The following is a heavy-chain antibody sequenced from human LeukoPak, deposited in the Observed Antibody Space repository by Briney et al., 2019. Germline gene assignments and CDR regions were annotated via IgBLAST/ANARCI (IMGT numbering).Heavy chain of an antibody. V-gene: IGHV1-2*02. Sequence: ASVKVSCKASGYTFTGYYMHWVRQAPGQGLEWMGWINPNSGGTNYAQKFQGRVTMTRDTSISTAYMELSRLRSDDTAVYYYARPGERRYYYYGMDVWGQGTTVTVSS. D-gene: IGHD1-1*01. CDR3: ARPGERRYYYYGMDV. CDR2: INPNSGGT. J-gene: IGHJ6*02. CDR1: GYTFTGYY.